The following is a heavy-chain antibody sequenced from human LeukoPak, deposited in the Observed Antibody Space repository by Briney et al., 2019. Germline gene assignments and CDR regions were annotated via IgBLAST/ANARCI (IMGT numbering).Heavy chain of an antibody. CDR2: IVVGSGNT. Sequence: SPKVSSKATGFTFTSSAMQWVRQAHEQPLRWIERIVVGSGNTNDAEKFQERVTSTRDMCTSTAYMELGSLRAEDSAVYYCAAGWVCSGGSCYYYFDYWGQGTLVTVSS. CDR1: GFTFTSSA. D-gene: IGHD2-15*01. V-gene: IGHV1-58*02. CDR3: AAGWVCSGGSCYYYFDY. J-gene: IGHJ4*02.